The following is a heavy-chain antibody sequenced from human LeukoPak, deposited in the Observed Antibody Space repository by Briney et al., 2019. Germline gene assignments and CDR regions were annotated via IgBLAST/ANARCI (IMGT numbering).Heavy chain of an antibody. CDR1: GFTFSDYY. CDR2: ISGSGGST. J-gene: IGHJ4*02. V-gene: IGHV3-23*01. D-gene: IGHD3-3*01. Sequence: GGSLRLSCAASGFTFSDYYMSWIRQAPGKGLEWVSAISGSGGSTYYADSVKGRFTISRDNSKNTLYLQMNSLRAEDTAVYYCAKCPYYDFWSGYPYYFDYWGQGTLVTVSS. CDR3: AKCPYYDFWSGYPYYFDY.